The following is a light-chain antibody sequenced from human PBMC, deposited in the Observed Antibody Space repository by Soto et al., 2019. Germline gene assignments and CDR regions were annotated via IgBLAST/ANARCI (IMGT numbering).Light chain of an antibody. CDR3: QQYNSWPRT. V-gene: IGKV1-13*02. CDR1: QRISTY. Sequence: IHMTQSPSSMSAPLGSRVTITCRASQRISTYLAWYQQKPGKAPKLLIYDASNLQSGVPSRFSGSGSGTDFTLTISSLQPEDFAIYYCQQYNSWPRTFGQGTKVDIK. CDR2: DAS. J-gene: IGKJ1*01.